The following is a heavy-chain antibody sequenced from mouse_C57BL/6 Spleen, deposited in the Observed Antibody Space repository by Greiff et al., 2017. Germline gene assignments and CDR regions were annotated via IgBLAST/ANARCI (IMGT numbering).Heavy chain of an antibody. CDR2: IDPEDGDT. D-gene: IGHD3-2*02. CDR1: GFNIKDYY. J-gene: IGHJ3*01. V-gene: IGHV14-1*01. CDR3: TRTGTAQARAWFAY. Sequence: EVKLMESGAELVRPGASVKLSCTASGFNIKDYYMHWVKQRPEQGLEWIGRIDPEDGDTEYAPKFQGKATMTADTSSNTAYLQLSSLTSEDTAVYYCTRTGTAQARAWFAYWGQGTLVTVSA.